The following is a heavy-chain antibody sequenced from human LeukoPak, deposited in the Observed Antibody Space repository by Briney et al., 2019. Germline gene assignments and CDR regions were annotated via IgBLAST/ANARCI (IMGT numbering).Heavy chain of an antibody. CDR2: IIPIFGIA. CDR1: GGTFSSYA. Sequence: SVKVSCKASGGTFSSYAISWVRQAPGQGLEWMGRIIPIFGIANYAQKFQGRVTITADKSTSTAYMELSSLRSEDTAVYYCAGGARVSGSPLVNYFDYWGQGTLVTVSS. V-gene: IGHV1-69*04. CDR3: AGGARVSGSPLVNYFDY. J-gene: IGHJ4*02. D-gene: IGHD1-26*01.